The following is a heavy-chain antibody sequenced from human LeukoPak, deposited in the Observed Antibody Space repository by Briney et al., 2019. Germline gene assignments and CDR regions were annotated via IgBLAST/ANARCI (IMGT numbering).Heavy chain of an antibody. CDR3: ARGDGGNAPSRY. CDR1: GFTFSSYW. D-gene: IGHD4-23*01. CDR2: IKQDGSEK. J-gene: IGHJ4*02. V-gene: IGHV3-7*01. Sequence: GGSLRLSCAASGFTFSSYWMCWVRQAPGKGLEWVANIKQDGSEKYYVDSVKGRFTISRDNAKNTLYLQMNSLRAEDTAVYYCARGDGGNAPSRYWGQGTLVTVSS.